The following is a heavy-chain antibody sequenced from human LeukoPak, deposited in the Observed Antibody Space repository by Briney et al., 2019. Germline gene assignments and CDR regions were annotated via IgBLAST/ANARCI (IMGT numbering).Heavy chain of an antibody. CDR3: ARSPGTTFCSGYSGLSYFDY. D-gene: IGHD3-3*01. Sequence: ASVKVSCKASGYTFTGYYMHWVRQAPGQGLEWMGWINPNSGGTNYAQKFQGRVTMTRYTSISTAYMELSRLRSDDTAVYYCARSPGTTFCSGYSGLSYFDYWGQGTLVTVSS. J-gene: IGHJ4*01. CDR2: INPNSGGT. V-gene: IGHV1-2*02. CDR1: GYTFTGYY.